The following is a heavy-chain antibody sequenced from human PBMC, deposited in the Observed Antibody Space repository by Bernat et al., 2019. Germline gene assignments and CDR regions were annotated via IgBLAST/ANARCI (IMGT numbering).Heavy chain of an antibody. Sequence: QVQLVESGGGVVQPGRSLRLSCAASGFTFSNYGMHWVRQAPGKGLEWVAVISYDGSNKYYADSVKGRFTISRDNSKNTLYLQMNSLGAEDTAVYYCATAQGLRIVGATTGRQIDYWGQGTLVTVSS. CDR2: ISYDGSNK. CDR3: ATAQGLRIVGATTGRQIDY. D-gene: IGHD1-26*01. V-gene: IGHV3-30*03. CDR1: GFTFSNYG. J-gene: IGHJ4*02.